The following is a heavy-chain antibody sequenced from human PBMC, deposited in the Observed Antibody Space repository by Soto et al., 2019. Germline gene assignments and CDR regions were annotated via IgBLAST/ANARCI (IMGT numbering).Heavy chain of an antibody. CDR1: GGTFSSYT. D-gene: IGHD2-2*01. V-gene: IGHV1-69*08. J-gene: IGHJ3*02. Sequence: QVQLVQSGAEVKKPGSSVKVSCKASGGTFSSYTISWVRQAPGQGLEWMGRIIPILGIANYAQKFQGRVTITADKSTSTAYMELSSLRSEDTAVYYCAREQGDTVVVPAGPDAFDIWGQGTMVTVYS. CDR2: IIPILGIA. CDR3: AREQGDTVVVPAGPDAFDI.